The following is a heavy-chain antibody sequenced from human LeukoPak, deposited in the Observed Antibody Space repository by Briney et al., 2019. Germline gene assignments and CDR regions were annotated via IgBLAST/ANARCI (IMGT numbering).Heavy chain of an antibody. D-gene: IGHD3-9*01. CDR2: ISGSGGST. V-gene: IGHV3-23*01. Sequence: GGSLRLSCAASGFTFSSYSMNWVRQAPGKGLEWVSAISGSGGSTYCADSVKGRFTISRDNSKNTLYLQMNSLRAEDTAVYYCAKEYYDILTGYPPPPGYFDYWGQGTLVTVSS. J-gene: IGHJ4*02. CDR3: AKEYYDILTGYPPPPGYFDY. CDR1: GFTFSSYS.